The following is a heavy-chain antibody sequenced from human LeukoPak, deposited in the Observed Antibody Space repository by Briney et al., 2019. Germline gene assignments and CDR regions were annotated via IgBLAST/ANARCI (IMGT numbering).Heavy chain of an antibody. CDR1: GFTFTTYS. V-gene: IGHV3-21*01. Sequence: GGSLRLSCAASGFTFTTYSMDWVRQAPGKGLEWVSSISGSSSYIYYADSVKGRFTISRDNAKNSLFLQMNCLRAEDTAVYYCASRPYDNSGYYYVWGQGTLVTVSS. CDR2: ISGSSSYI. CDR3: ASRPYDNSGYYYV. J-gene: IGHJ4*02. D-gene: IGHD3-22*01.